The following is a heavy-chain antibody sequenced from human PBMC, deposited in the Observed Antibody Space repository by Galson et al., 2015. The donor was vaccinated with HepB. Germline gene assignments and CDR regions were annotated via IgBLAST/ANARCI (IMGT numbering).Heavy chain of an antibody. V-gene: IGHV1-18*01. J-gene: IGHJ4*02. CDR2: ISAYNGDT. D-gene: IGHD3-22*01. Sequence: SVKVSCKASGYTFTTYPITWVRQAPGQGLEWMGWISAYNGDTNYAQNLQGRVTMTRDPSTSTAYMELRSLGFDDTAVYYCARVADRYQEPPYYFDYWGQGSLVTVSS. CDR1: GYTFTTYP. CDR3: ARVADRYQEPPYYFDY.